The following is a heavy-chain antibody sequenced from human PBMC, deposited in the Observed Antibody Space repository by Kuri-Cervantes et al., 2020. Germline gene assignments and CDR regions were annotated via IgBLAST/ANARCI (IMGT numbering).Heavy chain of an antibody. D-gene: IGHD6-13*01. V-gene: IGHV1-8*01. Sequence: ASVKVSCKASGYTFTSYDINWVRQATGQGLEWMGWMNPNSGNTGYAQKFQGRVTMTRNTSISTAYMELSSLRSDDTAVYYCAGPHSSSWHVYDEYFQHWGQGTLVTVSS. CDR1: GYTFTSYD. CDR3: AGPHSSSWHVYDEYFQH. CDR2: MNPNSGNT. J-gene: IGHJ1*01.